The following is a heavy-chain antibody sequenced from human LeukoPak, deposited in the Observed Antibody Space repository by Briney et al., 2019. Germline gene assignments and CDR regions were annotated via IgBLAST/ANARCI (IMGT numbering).Heavy chain of an antibody. D-gene: IGHD2-2*02. V-gene: IGHV4-34*01. CDR1: GGSFSGYY. Sequence: SETLSLTCAVSGGSFSGYYWSWIRQPPGKGLEWIGEINHSGSTNYNPPLKSRVTISVDTSKNQFSLKLSSVTAADTAVYYCARARIPRSWYFDLWGRGTLVTVSS. CDR2: INHSGST. CDR3: ARARIPRSWYFDL. J-gene: IGHJ2*01.